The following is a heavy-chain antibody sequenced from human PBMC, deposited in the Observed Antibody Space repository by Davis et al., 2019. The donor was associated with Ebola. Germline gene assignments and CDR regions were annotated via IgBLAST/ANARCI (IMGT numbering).Heavy chain of an antibody. CDR1: GFTFSSYA. Sequence: GESLKISCAASGFTFSSYAMSWVRQAPGKGLEWVSVIYSGGSTYYADSVKGRFTISRDNSKNTLYLQMNSLRAEDTAVYYCARDVTYYDILTGSHPEYYYYMDVWGKGTTVTVSS. V-gene: IGHV3-53*01. J-gene: IGHJ6*03. D-gene: IGHD3-9*01. CDR2: IYSGGST. CDR3: ARDVTYYDILTGSHPEYYYYMDV.